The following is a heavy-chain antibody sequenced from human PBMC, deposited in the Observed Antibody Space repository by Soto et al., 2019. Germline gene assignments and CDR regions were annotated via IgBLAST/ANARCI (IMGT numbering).Heavy chain of an antibody. CDR1: GYSFTSYW. CDR3: ARALGYCSSTSCYALDY. V-gene: IGHV5-51*01. J-gene: IGHJ4*02. D-gene: IGHD2-2*01. Sequence: PGESLKISCKGSGYSFTSYWVGWARQMPGKALEWMGIIYPGDSDTRYSPSFQGQVTISADKSISTAYLQWSSLKASDTAMYYCARALGYCSSTSCYALDYWGQGTLVTVSS. CDR2: IYPGDSDT.